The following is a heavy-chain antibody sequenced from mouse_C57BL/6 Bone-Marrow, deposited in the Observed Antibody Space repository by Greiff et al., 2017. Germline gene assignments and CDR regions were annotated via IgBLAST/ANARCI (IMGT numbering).Heavy chain of an antibody. CDR1: SYTFTSYW. V-gene: IGHV1-69*01. D-gene: IGHD1-1*01. Sequence: VQLQQPGAELVMPGASVKLSCKASSYTFTSYWMHWVKQRPGQGLEWIGEIDPSDSYTNYNQKVKGKSTLTVDKSSSTAYMQLSSLTSEDSAVYYCATLITTVVANWYFDVWGTGTTVTVSS. CDR2: IDPSDSYT. J-gene: IGHJ1*03. CDR3: ATLITTVVANWYFDV.